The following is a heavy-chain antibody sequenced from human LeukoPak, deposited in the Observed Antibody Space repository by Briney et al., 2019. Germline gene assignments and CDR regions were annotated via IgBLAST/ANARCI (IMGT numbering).Heavy chain of an antibody. CDR2: VNQDGSDR. V-gene: IGHV3-7*01. J-gene: IGHJ4*02. Sequence: GGSLRLSCAASGFTFSGHWMSWVRLAPGKGLEWVANVNQDGSDRYYVDSVKGRFTISRDSAKNSLYLQMNSLRAEDTAGYYCARSNYFDFWGQGTLVTVSS. CDR1: GFTFSGHW. CDR3: ARSNYFDF.